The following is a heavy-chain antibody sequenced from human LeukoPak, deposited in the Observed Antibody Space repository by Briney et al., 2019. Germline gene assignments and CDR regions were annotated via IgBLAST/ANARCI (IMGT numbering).Heavy chain of an antibody. CDR3: ARHNWFDP. Sequence: GASEKVSCKASGYTFTSYYMHWVRQAPGQGLEWMGWINANSGGTNYAEKVQGRVTMTRDKSMSTVYMELSRLRSEDTAVYYCARHNWFDPWGQGTLLTVSS. V-gene: IGHV1-2*02. CDR2: INANSGGT. CDR1: GYTFTSYY. J-gene: IGHJ5*02.